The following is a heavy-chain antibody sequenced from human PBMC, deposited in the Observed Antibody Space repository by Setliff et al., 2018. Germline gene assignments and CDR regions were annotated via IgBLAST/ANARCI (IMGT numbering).Heavy chain of an antibody. CDR2: IKGDGSEK. D-gene: IGHD1-7*01. J-gene: IGHJ4*02. CDR1: GFTFSTYW. Sequence: GGSLRLSCAASGFTFSTYWMTWIRQAPGKGLEWVANIKGDGSEKYYVDSVEGRFAISRDNAKNSLYLQMNSLRAEDTAVYYCAKPQVELRWGFESWGQGTLVTVSS. V-gene: IGHV3-7*03. CDR3: AKPQVELRWGFES.